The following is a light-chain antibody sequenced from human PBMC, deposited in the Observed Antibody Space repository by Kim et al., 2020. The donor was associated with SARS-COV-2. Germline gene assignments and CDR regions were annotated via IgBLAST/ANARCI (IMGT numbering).Light chain of an antibody. CDR2: HVS. J-gene: IGKJ1*01. CDR3: QQFDIYPRT. Sequence: DIQMTQSPSSLSASVGDRVTITCRPSQGIGNFLAWFQQRPGKAPKSLMYHVSRLQSGVPSRFSGSRSGTDFTLTISSLQPEDFGTFYCQQFDIYPRTFGQGTKVDIK. V-gene: IGKV1-16*01. CDR1: QGIGNF.